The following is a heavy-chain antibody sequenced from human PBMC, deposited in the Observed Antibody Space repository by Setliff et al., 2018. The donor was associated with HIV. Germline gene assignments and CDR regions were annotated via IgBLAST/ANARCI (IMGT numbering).Heavy chain of an antibody. J-gene: IGHJ3*02. V-gene: IGHV1-8*02. CDR1: GYTFTNYD. CDR3: ASDRGDTMILVVTTGAFDI. Sequence: GASVKVSCKASGYTFTNYDINWVRQATGQGLEWMGWMNPNSGNTGYAQKFQGRVTMTRNTSISTAYMELSSLRSEDTAVYYCASDRGDTMILVVTTGAFDIWGQGTMVTVSS. D-gene: IGHD3-22*01. CDR2: MNPNSGNT.